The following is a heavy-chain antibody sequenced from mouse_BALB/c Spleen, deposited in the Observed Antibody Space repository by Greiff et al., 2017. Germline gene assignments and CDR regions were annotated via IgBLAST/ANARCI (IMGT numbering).Heavy chain of an antibody. Sequence: EVHLVESGGGLVKPGGSLKLSCAASGFTFSSYAMSWVRQTPEKRLEWVASISSGGSTYYPDSVKGRFTISRDNARNILYLQMSSLRSEDTAMYYCARGNYRYDDAMDYWGQGTSVTVSS. J-gene: IGHJ4*01. V-gene: IGHV5-6-5*01. CDR3: ARGNYRYDDAMDY. CDR2: ISSGGST. CDR1: GFTFSSYA. D-gene: IGHD2-14*01.